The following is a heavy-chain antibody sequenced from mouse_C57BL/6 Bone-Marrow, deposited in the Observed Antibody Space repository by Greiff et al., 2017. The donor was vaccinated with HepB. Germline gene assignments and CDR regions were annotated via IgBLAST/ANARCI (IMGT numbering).Heavy chain of an antibody. J-gene: IGHJ1*03. V-gene: IGHV5-9-1*02. D-gene: IGHD1-1*01. Sequence: DVKLMESGEGLVKPGGSLKLSCAASGFTFSSYAMSWVRQTPEKRLEWVAYISSGGDYIYYADTVKGRFTISRDNARNTLYLQMSSLKSEDTAMYYCTRDRPYYYGSSWYFDVWGTGTTVTVSS. CDR1: GFTFSSYA. CDR2: ISSGGDYI. CDR3: TRDRPYYYGSSWYFDV.